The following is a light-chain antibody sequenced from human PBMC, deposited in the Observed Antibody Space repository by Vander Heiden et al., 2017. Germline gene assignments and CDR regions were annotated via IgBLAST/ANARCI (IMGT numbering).Light chain of an antibody. CDR3: AAWDGSLNGWV. CDR1: SPNIGSNS. V-gene: IGLV1-44*01. CDR2: SSI. Sequence: QSVLPQPPSASGTPGQRLTIACSGSSPNIGSNSVSWYQQFPGTAPNLLIHSSIQRPSGVPDRFSGSKSGASASLAISGLQSEDEADYYCAAWDGSLNGWVFGGGTKLTVL. J-gene: IGLJ3*02.